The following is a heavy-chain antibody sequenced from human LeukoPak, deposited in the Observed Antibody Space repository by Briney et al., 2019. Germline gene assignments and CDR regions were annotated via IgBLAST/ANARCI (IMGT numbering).Heavy chain of an antibody. D-gene: IGHD3/OR15-3a*01. CDR1: GGSISSSSYY. CDR3: ARDCPNYFGLVPSGMDV. V-gene: IGHV4-39*07. Sequence: SETLSLTCTVSGGSISSSSYYWGWIRQPPGKGLEWIGSIYYSGSTYYNPSLKSRVTISVDTSKNQFSLKLSSVTAADTAVYYCARDCPNYFGLVPSGMDVWGHGTTVTVSS. CDR2: IYYSGST. J-gene: IGHJ6*02.